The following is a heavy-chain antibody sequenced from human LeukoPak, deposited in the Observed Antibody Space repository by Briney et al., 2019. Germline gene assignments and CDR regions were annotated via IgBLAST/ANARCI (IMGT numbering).Heavy chain of an antibody. Sequence: SETLSLTCTVSGGSISSGYYWGWIRQPPGKGLEWIGSVYHSGSSYYNPSLKSRVTISLDTSRNQFSLKLSSVTAADTAVYYCARVGLAAAGRDAFDIWGQGTMVTVSS. CDR3: ARVGLAAAGRDAFDI. CDR2: VYHSGSS. D-gene: IGHD6-13*01. CDR1: GGSISSGYY. V-gene: IGHV4-38-2*02. J-gene: IGHJ3*02.